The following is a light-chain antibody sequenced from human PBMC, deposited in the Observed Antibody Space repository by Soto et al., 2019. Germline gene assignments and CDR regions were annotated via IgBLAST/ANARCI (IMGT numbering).Light chain of an antibody. CDR1: QSVNSRY. J-gene: IGKJ4*01. CDR3: YHCGDSPPIT. CDR2: GGS. V-gene: IGKV3-20*01. Sequence: EIVLTQSPGTLSLSPGERATLSCRASQSVNSRYLAWYQQKPGQAPRLLMYGGSSRATGIPDRFSGSGSGTDFALTISRLEPEDFAGYYCYHCGDSPPITFGGGTRVEIK.